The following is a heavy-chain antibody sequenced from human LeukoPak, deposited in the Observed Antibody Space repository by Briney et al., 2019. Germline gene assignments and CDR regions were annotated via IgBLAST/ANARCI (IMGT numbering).Heavy chain of an antibody. CDR3: ARVGPGIAAAFGY. J-gene: IGHJ4*02. V-gene: IGHV1-2*02. D-gene: IGHD6-13*01. Sequence: ASVKVSCKASGYTFTGYYMHCVRQASGQGLEWMGWINPNSGGTNYAQKFQGRVTMTRDTSISTAYMELSRLRSDDTAVYYCARVGPGIAAAFGYWGQGTLVTVSS. CDR2: INPNSGGT. CDR1: GYTFTGYY.